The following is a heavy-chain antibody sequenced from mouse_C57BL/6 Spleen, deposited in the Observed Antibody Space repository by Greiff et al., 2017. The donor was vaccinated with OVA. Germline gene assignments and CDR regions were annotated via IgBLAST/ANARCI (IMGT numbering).Heavy chain of an antibody. CDR2: IDPSDSET. CDR3: ARSCNPYYDYEGWYFDV. D-gene: IGHD2-4*01. CDR1: GYTFTSYW. V-gene: IGHV1-52*01. J-gene: IGHJ1*03. Sequence: QVQLQQSGAELVRPGSSVKLSCKASGYTFTSYWMHWVKQRPIQGLEWIGNIDPSDSETHYNQKFKDKATLTVDKSSSTAYMQLSSLTSEDSAVYYCARSCNPYYDYEGWYFDVWGTGTTVTVSS.